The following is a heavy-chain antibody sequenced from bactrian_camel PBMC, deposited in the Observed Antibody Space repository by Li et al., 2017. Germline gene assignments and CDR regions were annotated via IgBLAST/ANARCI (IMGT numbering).Heavy chain of an antibody. D-gene: IGHD2*01. Sequence: VQLVESGGGLVQPGQSLRLSCTASGFTFSMYWMSWVRQAPGKERELVGSVGTDGTTTYADSMKGRVTISQDNAKNTLFLQMNSLTPEDTAMYYCTADAGKYYLAAKAPDMDYRGQGTQVTVS. CDR2: VGTDGTT. J-gene: IGHJ4*01. V-gene: IGHV3S67*01. CDR1: GFTFSMYW.